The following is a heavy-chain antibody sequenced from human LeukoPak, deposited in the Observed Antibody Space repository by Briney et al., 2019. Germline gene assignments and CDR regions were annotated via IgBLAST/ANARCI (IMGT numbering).Heavy chain of an antibody. J-gene: IGHJ5*02. V-gene: IGHV1-69*13. Sequence: GASVKVSCKASGGTFSSYAISWVRQAPGQGLEWMGGIIPIFGTANYAQKFQGRVTITADESTSTAYMELSSLRSEDTAVYYCARSRGDFWSGYYGNWFDPWGQGTLVTISS. CDR3: ARSRGDFWSGYYGNWFDP. D-gene: IGHD3-3*01. CDR1: GGTFSSYA. CDR2: IIPIFGTA.